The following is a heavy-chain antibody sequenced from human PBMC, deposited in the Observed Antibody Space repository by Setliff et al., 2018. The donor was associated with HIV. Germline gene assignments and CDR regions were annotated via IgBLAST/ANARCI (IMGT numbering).Heavy chain of an antibody. CDR3: ARATSGTILDY. CDR1: GGTFSSYA. CDR2: IIPMFGAA. Sequence: SVKVSCKASGGTFSSYAISWVRQAPGQGLEWMGGIIPMFGAANYAQKFQGRVTITTDASTSAAYMELSSLRSEDTAIYYCARATSGTILDYWGQGTLVTVSS. J-gene: IGHJ4*02. V-gene: IGHV1-69*05. D-gene: IGHD3-10*01.